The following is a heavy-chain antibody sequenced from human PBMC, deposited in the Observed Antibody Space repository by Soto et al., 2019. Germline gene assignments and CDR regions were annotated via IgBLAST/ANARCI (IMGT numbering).Heavy chain of an antibody. Sequence: GKSRRLSCAASEFTLCTAWMSWVSRALGKGLTWVGRIKNKGAGGTTDYTAAVKGRFSISRDDLENTRHQQMNCRKTATTAEYYSTTGHSAGLYWGQRSVGPVSS. CDR2: IKNKGAGGTT. CDR3: TTGHSAGLY. D-gene: IGHD2-15*01. J-gene: IGHJ4*02. V-gene: IGHV3-15*01. CDR1: EFTLCTAW.